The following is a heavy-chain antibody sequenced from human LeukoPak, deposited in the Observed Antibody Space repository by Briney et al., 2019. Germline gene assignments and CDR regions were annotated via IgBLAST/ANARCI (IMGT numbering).Heavy chain of an antibody. Sequence: PSDTVSLTCTVSGGSISSSSYYWGWIRQPPGKGLEWIRSIYYSGSTYYNPSLKRRVTISVDTSKNQFSLKLHSVTAADTAVYYCARGLDSGSYSIPIDWLDLWGQGTLVTVSS. CDR2: IYYSGST. D-gene: IGHD1-26*01. CDR1: GGSISSSSYY. V-gene: IGHV4-39*07. CDR3: ARGLDSGSYSIPIDWLDL. J-gene: IGHJ5*02.